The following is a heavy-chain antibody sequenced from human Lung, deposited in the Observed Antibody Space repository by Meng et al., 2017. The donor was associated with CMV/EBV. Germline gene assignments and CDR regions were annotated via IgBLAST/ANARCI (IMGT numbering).Heavy chain of an antibody. V-gene: IGHV1-2*02. J-gene: IGHJ3*01. CDR2: IHPYTGDT. Sequence: SXXVSXKASGYTFIGYYMHWVRQAPGQGLEWMGWIHPYTGDTNYAQKFQGRVIMTRDMSINTVYMELSRLRSDDTAVYYCARVQFLETANDAFDLWGQGTXVTCSS. D-gene: IGHD2-21*01. CDR3: ARVQFLETANDAFDL. CDR1: GYTFIGYY.